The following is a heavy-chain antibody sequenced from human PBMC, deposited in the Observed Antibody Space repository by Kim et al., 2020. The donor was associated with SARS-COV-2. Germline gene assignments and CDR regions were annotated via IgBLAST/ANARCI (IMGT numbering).Heavy chain of an antibody. CDR3: AGVSGLGSGSACFDY. CDR2: INTNTGNL. D-gene: IGHD3-22*01. V-gene: IGHV7-4-1*02. Sequence: ASVKVSCKASGYTFTSYAMNWVRQAPGQGLEWMGWINTNTGNLPYAQGFTGRFVFSLDTSVSTAYLQISSLKAEDTAVYYCAGVSGLGSGSACFDYWGQGTLVTVSS. CDR1: GYTFTSYA. J-gene: IGHJ4*02.